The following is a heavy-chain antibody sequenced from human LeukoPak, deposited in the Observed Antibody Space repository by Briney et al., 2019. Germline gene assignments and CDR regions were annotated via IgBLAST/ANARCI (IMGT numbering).Heavy chain of an antibody. J-gene: IGHJ4*02. Sequence: ASVKVSCKASGYTFTSYGISWVRQAPGQGLEWMGWISAYNGNTNYAQKLQGRVTMTTDTSTSTAYMELRSLRSNDTAVYYCARVHYGHYYDSSGYDFDYWGQGTLVTVSS. CDR2: ISAYNGNT. CDR3: ARVHYGHYYDSSGYDFDY. CDR1: GYTFTSYG. D-gene: IGHD3-22*01. V-gene: IGHV1-18*01.